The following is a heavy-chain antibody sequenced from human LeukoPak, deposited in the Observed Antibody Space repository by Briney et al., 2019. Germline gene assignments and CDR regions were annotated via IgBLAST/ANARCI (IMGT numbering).Heavy chain of an antibody. CDR2: IYYSGNT. V-gene: IGHV4-59*08. Sequence: SETLSLTCTVSGGSISIYYWSWIRQPPGKGLEWIGYIYYSGNTYYNPSLKNRVTISIDTSKNQFSLKLSSVTAADTAVYYCASRDTTSYWYFDLWGRGTLVTVSS. CDR1: GGSISIYY. J-gene: IGHJ2*01. CDR3: ASRDTTSYWYFDL. D-gene: IGHD4-17*01.